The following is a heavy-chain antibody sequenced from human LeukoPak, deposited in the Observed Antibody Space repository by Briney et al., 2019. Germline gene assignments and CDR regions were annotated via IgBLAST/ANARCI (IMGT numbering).Heavy chain of an antibody. CDR3: ARDKHYQYYFDY. CDR1: GFTFSSYA. D-gene: IGHD2-2*01. Sequence: GRSLRLSCAASGFTFSSYAMHWVRQAPGKGLEWVAVISYDGSNKYYADSVKGRFTISRDNSKNTLYLQMNSLRAEDTAVYYCARDKHYQYYFDYWGQGTLVTVSS. CDR2: ISYDGSNK. J-gene: IGHJ4*02. V-gene: IGHV3-30*01.